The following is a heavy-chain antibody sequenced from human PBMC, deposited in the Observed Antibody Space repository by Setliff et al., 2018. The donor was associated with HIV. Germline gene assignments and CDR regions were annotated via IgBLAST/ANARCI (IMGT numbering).Heavy chain of an antibody. CDR1: GHTFTNVD. CDR2: MNPNSGNT. CDR3: ARGGGGYYYVGAVDI. Sequence: ASVKVSCKASGHTFTNVDIHWVRQATGQGLEWMGWMNPNSGNTGYAQKFQGRVTMTGNTSISTAYMELSSLRSEDTAVYYCARGGGGYYYVGAVDIWGQGTVVTVSS. V-gene: IGHV1-8*01. D-gene: IGHD3-22*01. J-gene: IGHJ3*02.